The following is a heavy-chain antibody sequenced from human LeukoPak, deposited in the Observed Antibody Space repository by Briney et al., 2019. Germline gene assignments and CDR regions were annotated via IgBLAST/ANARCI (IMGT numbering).Heavy chain of an antibody. J-gene: IGHJ3*02. CDR3: ARENYAFDI. V-gene: IGHV3-21*01. CDR2: ISSSSSYT. D-gene: IGHD1-7*01. CDR1: GFTFSSYS. Sequence: GGSLRLSCAASGFTFSSYSMTWVRQAPGKGLEWVSSISSSSSYTYYADSVKGRFTISRDNAKNSLYLQMNSLRAEDTAVYYCARENYAFDIWGQGTMVTVSS.